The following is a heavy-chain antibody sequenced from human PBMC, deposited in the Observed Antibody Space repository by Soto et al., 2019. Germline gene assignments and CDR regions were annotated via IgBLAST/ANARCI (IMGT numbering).Heavy chain of an antibody. CDR2: ISSNSDTI. D-gene: IGHD4-17*01. V-gene: IGHV3-9*02. Sequence: EVQLVESGGGLVQPGRSLRLSCVASGFTADDYAMHWVRQAPGKGLEWVAGISSNSDTIDYADSVKGRFTISRDNAKNSLFLQMTSLRTEDTALYYCAKDMTWGGMTTIHYFDSWGQGTLVTVSS. CDR1: GFTADDYA. CDR3: AKDMTWGGMTTIHYFDS. J-gene: IGHJ4*02.